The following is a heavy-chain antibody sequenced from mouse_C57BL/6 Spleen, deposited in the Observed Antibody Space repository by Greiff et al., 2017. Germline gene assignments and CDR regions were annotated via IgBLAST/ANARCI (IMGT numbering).Heavy chain of an antibody. Sequence: QVQLQQPGAELVRPGTSVKLSCKASGYTFTSYWMHWVKQRPGQGLEWIGVIDPSDSYTNYNQKFKGKATLTVDTSSSTAYMQISSLTSEDSAVYYCASHYYGRDAMDYWGQGTSVTVSS. CDR2: IDPSDSYT. CDR1: GYTFTSYW. D-gene: IGHD1-1*01. V-gene: IGHV1-59*01. J-gene: IGHJ4*01. CDR3: ASHYYGRDAMDY.